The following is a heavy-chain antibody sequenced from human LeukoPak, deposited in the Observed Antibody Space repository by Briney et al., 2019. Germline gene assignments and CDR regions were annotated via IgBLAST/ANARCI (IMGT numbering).Heavy chain of an antibody. CDR3: AKDRH. Sequence: GGSLRLACAASGFTFRSDWMSWVRQSPEKGLEWAANINPDGSATYYVDSVKGRFTISRDNSKNTLSLQMNSLRAEDTAVYYCAKDRHWGQGTLVTVSS. CDR1: GFTFRSDW. V-gene: IGHV3-7*03. CDR2: INPDGSAT. J-gene: IGHJ4*02.